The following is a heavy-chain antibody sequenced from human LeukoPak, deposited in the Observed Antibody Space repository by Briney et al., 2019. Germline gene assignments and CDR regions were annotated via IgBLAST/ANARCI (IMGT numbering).Heavy chain of an antibody. CDR2: INGDGSST. CDR1: GFTFSSYW. J-gene: IGHJ4*02. Sequence: GSLRLSCAASGFTFSSYWMHWVRQAPGKGLVWVSRINGDGSSTIYADSVKGRFTISRDNAKNTLFLQVNSLRAEDTAVYYCARWWLRSGDYWGQGTLVTVSS. CDR3: ARWWLRSGDY. V-gene: IGHV3-74*01. D-gene: IGHD5-12*01.